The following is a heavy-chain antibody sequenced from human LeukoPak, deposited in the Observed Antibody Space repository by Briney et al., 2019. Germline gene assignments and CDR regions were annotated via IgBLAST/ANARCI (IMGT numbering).Heavy chain of an antibody. V-gene: IGHV3-23*01. D-gene: IGHD2-15*01. J-gene: IGHJ4*02. Sequence: PGGSLRLSCAASGFTFSSYAMSWVCQAPGKGLEWVSAISGSGGSTYYADSVKGRFTISRDNSKNTLYLQMNSLRAEDTAVYYCAEDRLAGRVAPTICNYWGQGTLVTVSS. CDR1: GFTFSSYA. CDR3: AEDRLAGRVAPTICNY. CDR2: ISGSGGST.